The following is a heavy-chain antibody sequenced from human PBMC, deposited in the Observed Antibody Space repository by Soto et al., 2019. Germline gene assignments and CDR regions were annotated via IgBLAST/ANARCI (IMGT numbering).Heavy chain of an antibody. CDR2: VYSTGGT. V-gene: IGHV4-59*08. J-gene: IGHJ6*02. D-gene: IGHD1-1*01. Sequence: QVQLQQSGPGLVKPSETLSLTCSVSSGPSSSHNWGWIRQPPGRGLEWIGYVYSTGGTSYNPSLTSRVTTSADTSTNHISLSLTAVTAADTAVYYCVRQGIGNLHGLVDVWGQGTTVRVSS. CDR3: VRQGIGNLHGLVDV. CDR1: SGPSSSHN.